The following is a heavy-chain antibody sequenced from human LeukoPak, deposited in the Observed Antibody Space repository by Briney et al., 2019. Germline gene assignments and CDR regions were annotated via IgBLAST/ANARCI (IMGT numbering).Heavy chain of an antibody. CDR1: GDSVSSNSAP. J-gene: IGHJ6*02. Sequence: SQTLSLTCAISGDSVSSNSAPCNWIRQSPSRGLEWLGRTYYRSKWYNDYAVSVKSRITINPDTSKNQFSLQLNSVTTEDTAVYYCERSYYDFWSGPTRYYYYYGMDVWGQGTTVTVSS. V-gene: IGHV6-1*01. CDR3: ERSYYDFWSGPTRYYYYYGMDV. D-gene: IGHD3-3*01. CDR2: TYYRSKWYN.